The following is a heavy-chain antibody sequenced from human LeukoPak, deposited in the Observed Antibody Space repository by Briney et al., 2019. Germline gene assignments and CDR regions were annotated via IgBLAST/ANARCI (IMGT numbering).Heavy chain of an antibody. D-gene: IGHD3-16*02. J-gene: IGHJ4*02. CDR1: GFTFSCYA. CDR3: AKPLYPNYDYVWGSYRSPFDY. CDR2: ISGTGGST. Sequence: GASLRLSCAASGFTFSCYAMTWVRQAPGKGLEWLSAISGTGGSTFYADSVKGRFTISRDNSKDTLYLQMNSLRAEDTAVYYCAKPLYPNYDYVWGSYRSPFDYWGQGILVTVSS. V-gene: IGHV3-23*01.